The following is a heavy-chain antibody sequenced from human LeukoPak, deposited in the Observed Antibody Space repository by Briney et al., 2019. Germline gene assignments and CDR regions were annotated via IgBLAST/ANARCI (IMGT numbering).Heavy chain of an antibody. J-gene: IGHJ6*02. Sequence: ASVKVSCKASGGTFSSYAISWVRQAPGQGLEWMGRIIPILGIANYAQKFQGRVTITADKSTSTAYMELSSLRSEDTAVYYCARDTAMVFLLASYYYGMDVWGQGTTVTVS. D-gene: IGHD5-18*01. CDR1: GGTFSSYA. CDR2: IIPILGIA. V-gene: IGHV1-69*04. CDR3: ARDTAMVFLLASYYYGMDV.